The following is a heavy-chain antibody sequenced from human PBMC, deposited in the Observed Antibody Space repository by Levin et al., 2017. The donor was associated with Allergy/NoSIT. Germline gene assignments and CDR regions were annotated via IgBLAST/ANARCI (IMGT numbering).Heavy chain of an antibody. CDR3: ARDSSAWSRDL. CDR1: GLTLSDYS. V-gene: IGHV3-21*01. J-gene: IGHJ5*02. D-gene: IGHD6-19*01. CDR2: LTRSQDYI. Sequence: AGGSLRLSCVASGLTLSDYSMTWVRQAPGKGLEWVSTLTRSQDYIYYADSVKGRFTISRDDARNSLFLQMNGLRAEDTAVYYCARDSSAWSRDLWGQGTLVTVSA.